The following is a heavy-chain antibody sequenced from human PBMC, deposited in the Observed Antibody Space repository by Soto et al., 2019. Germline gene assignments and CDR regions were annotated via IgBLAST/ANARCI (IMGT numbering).Heavy chain of an antibody. D-gene: IGHD3-3*01. CDR3: ARDGYDFWSGYYLEGYFDY. CDR1: GFTFSSYG. Sequence: QVQLVESGGGVVQPGRSLRLSCAASGFTFSSYGMHWVRQAPGKGLEWVAVIWYDGSNKYYADSVKGRFTISRDNSKNTLYLQMNSLRAEDTAVYYCARDGYDFWSGYYLEGYFDYWGQGTLVTVSS. CDR2: IWYDGSNK. V-gene: IGHV3-33*01. J-gene: IGHJ4*02.